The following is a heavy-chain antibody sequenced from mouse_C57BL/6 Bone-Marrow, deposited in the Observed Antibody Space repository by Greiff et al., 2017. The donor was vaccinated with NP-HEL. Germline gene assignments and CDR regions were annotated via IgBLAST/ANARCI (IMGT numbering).Heavy chain of an antibody. D-gene: IGHD2-5*01. CDR2: IHPNSGST. J-gene: IGHJ4*01. CDR1: GYTFTSYW. V-gene: IGHV1-64*01. Sequence: QVQLQQPGAELVKPGASVKLSCKASGYTFTSYWMHWVKQRPGQGLEWIGMIHPNSGSTNYNEKFKSKATLTVDKSSSTAYMQLSSPTSEDSAVYYCARSHSNYYAMDYWGQGTSVTVSS. CDR3: ARSHSNYYAMDY.